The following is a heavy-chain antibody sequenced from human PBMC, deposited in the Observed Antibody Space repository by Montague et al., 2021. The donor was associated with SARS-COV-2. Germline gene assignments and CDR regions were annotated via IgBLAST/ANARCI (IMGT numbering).Heavy chain of an antibody. D-gene: IGHD3-22*01. J-gene: IGHJ4*02. CDR3: ARDAHYYDSSGHFDS. Sequence: SETLSLTCTVSGGSISSYSWCWIRQHPREELVWIGYIYYRGSTNYNTSLKSRVTIPVDTSKNKFSLKLSSVIAADTAVYYCARDAHYYDSSGHFDSWGQGTLVTVSS. CDR2: IYYRGST. V-gene: IGHV4-59*13. CDR1: GGSISSYS.